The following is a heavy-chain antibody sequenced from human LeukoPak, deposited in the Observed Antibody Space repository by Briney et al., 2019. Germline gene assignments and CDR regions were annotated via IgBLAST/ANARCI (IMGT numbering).Heavy chain of an antibody. CDR3: ARGMTSFDY. J-gene: IGHJ4*02. Sequence: HGKSLKISGKGSGYSFTNYWIAWVRQTPGKGLEWMGIIYPGDSDTRYSPSFQGQVTISADKSFSTAYLQWSSLKASDTAIYYCARGMTSFDYWAQGTLVTVSS. CDR2: IYPGDSDT. V-gene: IGHV5-51*01. CDR1: GYSFTNYW. D-gene: IGHD1-14*01.